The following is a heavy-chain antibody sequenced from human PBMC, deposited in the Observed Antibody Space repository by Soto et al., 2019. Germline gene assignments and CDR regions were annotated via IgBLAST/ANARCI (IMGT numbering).Heavy chain of an antibody. CDR3: TTDFIVRMTTVTTFDY. CDR1: GFSFSNAW. D-gene: IGHD4-17*01. CDR2: IKSKTDGGTT. Sequence: GGSLRLSCAASGFSFSNAWMTWVRQAPGKGLEWVGRIKSKTDGGTTDYAAPVKGRFTISRDDSKNTLYLQMNSLKTEDTAVYYCTTDFIVRMTTVTTFDYWGQGTLVTVSS. J-gene: IGHJ4*02. V-gene: IGHV3-15*01.